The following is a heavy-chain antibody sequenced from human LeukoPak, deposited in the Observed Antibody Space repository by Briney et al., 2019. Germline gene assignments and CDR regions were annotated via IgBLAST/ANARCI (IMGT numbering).Heavy chain of an antibody. J-gene: IGHJ1*01. CDR1: GFTFSDYY. CDR2: ISSSGSTI. D-gene: IGHD3-22*01. V-gene: IGHV3-11*01. CDR3: ATDGSYYYDSSGYYEYFQH. Sequence: GGSLRLSCAASGFTFSDYYMSWIRQAPGKGLEWVSYISSSGSTIYYADSVKGRFTISRDNAKNSLYLQMNSLRAEDTAVYYCATDGSYYYDSSGYYEYFQHWGQGTLVTVSS.